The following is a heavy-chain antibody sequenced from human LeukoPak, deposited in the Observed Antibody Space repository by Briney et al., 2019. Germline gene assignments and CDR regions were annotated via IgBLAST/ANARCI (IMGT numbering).Heavy chain of an antibody. V-gene: IGHV3-21*01. CDR1: GFTFSNYN. J-gene: IGHJ4*02. D-gene: IGHD4-17*01. Sequence: GGSLRLSCAGSGFTFSNYNMNWVRQAPGKGLEWVSSISSSSSYIYYADSVKGRFTISRDNAKNSRYLQMNSLRAEDTAVYYCARDRSTTVTTYLDYWGQGTLVTVSS. CDR3: ARDRSTTVTTYLDY. CDR2: ISSSSSYI.